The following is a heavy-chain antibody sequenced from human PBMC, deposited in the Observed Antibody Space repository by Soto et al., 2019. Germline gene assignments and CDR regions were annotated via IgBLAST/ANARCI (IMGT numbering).Heavy chain of an antibody. J-gene: IGHJ3*02. CDR3: ARGYCSGGSCPPDDAFDI. D-gene: IGHD2-15*01. CDR1: GGSISSGGYY. Sequence: QVQLQESGPGLVKPSQTLSLTCTVSGGSISSGGYYWSWIRQHPGKGLEWIGYIYYSGSTYYNPSLKRRVTISVDTSKNQFSLKLSSVTDADTAVYYCARGYCSGGSCPPDDAFDIWGQGTMVTVSS. V-gene: IGHV4-31*03. CDR2: IYYSGST.